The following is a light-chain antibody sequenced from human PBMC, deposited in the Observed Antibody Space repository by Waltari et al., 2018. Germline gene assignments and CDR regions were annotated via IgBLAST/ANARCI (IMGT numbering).Light chain of an antibody. V-gene: IGLV2-23*02. Sequence: QSTLTQPASVSGSPGQSITIPCTGTSSDVGSYNLVSWFQQHPGKAPKLMIYGVSKRPSGVSTRFSGSKSGNTASLTISGLQAEDEADYHCCSYAGSFTVIFGGGTKLTVL. CDR2: GVS. CDR3: CSYAGSFTVI. J-gene: IGLJ2*01. CDR1: SSDVGSYNL.